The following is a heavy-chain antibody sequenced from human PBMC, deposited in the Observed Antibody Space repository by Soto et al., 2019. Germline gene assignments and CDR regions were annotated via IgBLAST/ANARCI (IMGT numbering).Heavy chain of an antibody. CDR2: VSHSGSA. D-gene: IGHD2-2*01. CDR3: ARHVPYQCHDY. J-gene: IGHJ4*02. Sequence: SETLSLTCTVSGDSITTSPYYWDWIRQPPGKGLECIATVSHSGSAHYNPSLNSRATISLDTSKNHFSLKLSSVTAADTAIYYCARHVPYQCHDYWGRGTLVTVSS. V-gene: IGHV4-39*01. CDR1: GDSITTSPYY.